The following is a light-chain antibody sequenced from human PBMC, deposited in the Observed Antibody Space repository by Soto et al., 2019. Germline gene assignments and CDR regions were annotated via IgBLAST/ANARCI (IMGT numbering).Light chain of an antibody. CDR1: SSDVGGYNY. V-gene: IGLV2-14*01. J-gene: IGLJ2*01. CDR3: SSYTSSSTLV. Sequence: QSALTQPASVCGSPRQSITISCTGTSSDVGGYNYVSWYQQHPGKAPKLMIYDVNNRPSGVSNRFSGSKSGNTASLTISGLQAEDEADYYCSSYTSSSTLVFGGGTKLTVL. CDR2: DVN.